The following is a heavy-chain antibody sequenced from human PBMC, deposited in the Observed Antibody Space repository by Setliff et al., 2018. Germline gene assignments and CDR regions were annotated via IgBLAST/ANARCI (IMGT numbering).Heavy chain of an antibody. V-gene: IGHV4-38-2*01. CDR1: GYSISSGYY. J-gene: IGHJ4*02. CDR3: ARRYNFWSGYFDY. D-gene: IGHD3-3*01. Sequence: SETLSLTCAVSGYSISSGYYWGWIRQPPGKGLEWIGSIYHSGSTYYNPPLKSRVTISVDTSKNQFSLKLSSVTAADTAVYYCARRYNFWSGYFDYWGQGTLVTVSS. CDR2: IYHSGST.